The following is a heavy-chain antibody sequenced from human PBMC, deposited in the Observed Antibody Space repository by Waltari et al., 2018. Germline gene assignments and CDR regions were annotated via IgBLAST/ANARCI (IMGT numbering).Heavy chain of an antibody. CDR1: GGTFRSYA. CDR3: ARGGYSSRGYYYYMDV. CDR2: IIPIFGTA. J-gene: IGHJ6*03. V-gene: IGHV1-69*12. D-gene: IGHD6-13*01. Sequence: QVQLVQSGAEVTKPGSSVKVSCKAPGGTFRSYATSWVRQAPGKGLEGMGGIIPIFGTANTGQKFQGRVTITADESTSTAYMELSSLRSEDTAVYYCARGGYSSRGYYYYMDVWGKGTTVTVSS.